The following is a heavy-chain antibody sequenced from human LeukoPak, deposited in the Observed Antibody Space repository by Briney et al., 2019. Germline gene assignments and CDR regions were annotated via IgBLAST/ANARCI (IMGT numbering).Heavy chain of an antibody. Sequence: PSRTLSLTCSVSGGSISASSHYWARVRQPPGKGREWIGSVYYTGRIRYNTSLKSRVTISVDMSKNDLFLTLSSVTAADTAFYYCARRDYRAWFDPWGQGILVTVSP. D-gene: IGHD2-21*01. V-gene: IGHV4-39*01. CDR3: ARRDYRAWFDP. CDR2: VYYTGRI. CDR1: GGSISASSHY. J-gene: IGHJ5*02.